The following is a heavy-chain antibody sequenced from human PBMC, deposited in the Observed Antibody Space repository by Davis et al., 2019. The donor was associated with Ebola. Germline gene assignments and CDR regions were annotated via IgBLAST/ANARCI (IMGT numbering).Heavy chain of an antibody. CDR3: AREGVHYYDSSGFV. Sequence: SVKVSCKASGGTFSSYAISWVRQAPGQGLEWMGGIIPIFGTANYAQKFQGRVTITADESTSTAYMGLSSLRSEDTAVYYCAREGVHYYDSSGFVWSQGTLVTVSS. CDR1: GGTFSSYA. D-gene: IGHD3-22*01. CDR2: IIPIFGTA. J-gene: IGHJ4*02. V-gene: IGHV1-69*13.